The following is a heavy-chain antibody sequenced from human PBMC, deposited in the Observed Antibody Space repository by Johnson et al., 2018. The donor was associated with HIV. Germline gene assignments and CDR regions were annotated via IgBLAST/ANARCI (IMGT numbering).Heavy chain of an antibody. Sequence: VQLVESGGGLVQPGRSLRLSCAASGFTFDDYAMHWVRQAPGKGLEWVSGISWNSGSIGYADSVKGRFTISRDNAKNSLYLQMNSLRAEDTALYYCAKYMADRNFDAFDIWGQGTMVTVSS. J-gene: IGHJ3*02. CDR1: GFTFDDYA. CDR2: ISWNSGSI. D-gene: IGHD4-11*01. CDR3: AKYMADRNFDAFDI. V-gene: IGHV3-9*01.